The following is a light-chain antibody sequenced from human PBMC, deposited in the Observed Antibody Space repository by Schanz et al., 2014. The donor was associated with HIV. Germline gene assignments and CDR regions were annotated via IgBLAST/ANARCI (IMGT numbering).Light chain of an antibody. Sequence: DIQMTQSPSTLSASVGDRVTLTCRASQDIRARLAWYQQKPGKAPKVLIYKASTLESGVPSTFRGSGSGTDFTLTISSLQPDDFATYYCQHYYSYPYTFGQGTEVEIK. V-gene: IGKV1-5*03. CDR2: KAS. CDR3: QHYYSYPYT. CDR1: QDIRAR. J-gene: IGKJ2*01.